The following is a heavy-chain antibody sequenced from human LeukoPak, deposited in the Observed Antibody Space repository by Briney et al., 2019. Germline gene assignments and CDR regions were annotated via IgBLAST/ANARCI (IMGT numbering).Heavy chain of an antibody. J-gene: IGHJ4*02. V-gene: IGHV3-30*02. CDR1: GFTFSSYG. Sequence: GGPLRLSCAASGFTFSSYGMHWVRQAPGKGLEWVAFIRYDGSNKYYADSVKGRFTISRDNSKNTLYLQMNSLRAEDTAVYYCARSFMVATPFDYWGQGTLVTVSS. CDR3: ARSFMVATPFDY. CDR2: IRYDGSNK. D-gene: IGHD5-12*01.